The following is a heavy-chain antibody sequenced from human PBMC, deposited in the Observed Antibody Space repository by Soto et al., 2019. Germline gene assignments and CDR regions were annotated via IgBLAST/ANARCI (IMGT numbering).Heavy chain of an antibody. D-gene: IGHD4-17*01. CDR2: IIPIFGTA. V-gene: IGHV1-69*13. Sequence: SVKVSCKASGGTFSSYAISWVRQAPGQGLEWMGGIIPIFGTANYAQKFQGRVTITADESTSTAYMELSSLRSEDTAIYFCARKHYVDYIRWSLHPWGQGTLVTVSS. J-gene: IGHJ5*02. CDR1: GGTFSSYA. CDR3: ARKHYVDYIRWSLHP.